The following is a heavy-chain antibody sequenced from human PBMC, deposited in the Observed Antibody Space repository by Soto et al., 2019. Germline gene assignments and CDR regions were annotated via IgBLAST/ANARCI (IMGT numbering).Heavy chain of an antibody. CDR2: INHSGST. J-gene: IGHJ5*02. D-gene: IGHD1-7*01. CDR3: AGNRNYRHNGFAP. CDR1: DGCSSGFC. V-gene: IGHV4-34*01. Sequence: VEDGCSSGFCWRRSSKTPGKGLEWIGEINHSGSTNYNPSLKSRVTISVDTSKNQFSLKLSSVTAADTALYYCAGNRNYRHNGFAPRGQGTLVTVSS.